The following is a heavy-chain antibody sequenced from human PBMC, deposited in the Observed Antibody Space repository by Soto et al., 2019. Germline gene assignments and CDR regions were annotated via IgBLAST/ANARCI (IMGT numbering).Heavy chain of an antibody. D-gene: IGHD5-18*01. CDR3: ARLGTDPSMVTYGMDV. V-gene: IGHV5-10-1*01. J-gene: IGHJ6*02. Sequence: AGESLKISCKGSGYSFTSYWISWVRQMPGKGLEWMGRIDPSDSYTNYSPSFQGHVTISADKSISTAYLQWSSLKASDTAMYYCARLGTDPSMVTYGMDVWGQGTTVTVSS. CDR1: GYSFTSYW. CDR2: IDPSDSYT.